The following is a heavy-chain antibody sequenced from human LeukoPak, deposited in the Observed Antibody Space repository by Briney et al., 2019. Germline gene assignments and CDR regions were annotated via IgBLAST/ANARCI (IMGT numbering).Heavy chain of an antibody. V-gene: IGHV1-8*03. CDR2: MHPYTGDR. CDR3: ARTTSLTASGYDC. D-gene: IGHD2-21*02. J-gene: IGHJ4*02. CDR1: GYSFTTYH. Sequence: ASVKVSCKTSGYSFTTYHINWVRQASGQGREWLGWMHPYTGDRRYAQRFQGRLSITSDTSISTAYMELGSLKSDDTAVYFCARTTSLTASGYDCWGQGTLVTVSS.